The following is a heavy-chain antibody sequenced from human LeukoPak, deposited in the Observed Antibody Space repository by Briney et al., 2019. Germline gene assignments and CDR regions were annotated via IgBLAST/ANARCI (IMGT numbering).Heavy chain of an antibody. CDR1: GFTFSSYW. D-gene: IGHD1-26*01. J-gene: IGHJ4*02. CDR2: IKQDGSEK. Sequence: PGGSLRLSCAASGFTFSSYWMSWVRQAPGEGLEWVANIKQDGSEKYYVDSVKGRFTISRDNAKNSLYLQMNSLRAEDTAVYYCARVVVVWLYGGSYYFDYWGQGTLVTVSS. V-gene: IGHV3-7*04. CDR3: ARVVVVWLYGGSYYFDY.